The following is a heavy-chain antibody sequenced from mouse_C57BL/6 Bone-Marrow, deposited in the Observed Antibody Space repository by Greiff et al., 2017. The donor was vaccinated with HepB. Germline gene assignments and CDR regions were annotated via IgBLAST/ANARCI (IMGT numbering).Heavy chain of an antibody. CDR3: TSDITTVVANFDY. V-gene: IGHV6-3*01. CDR1: GFTFSNYW. Sequence: DVKLVESGGGLVQPGGSMKLSCVASGFTFSNYWMNWVRQSPEKGLEWVAQIRLKSDNYATHYAESVKGRFTISRDDSKSSVYLQMNNLRAEDTGIYYCTSDITTVVANFDYWGQGTTLTVSS. CDR2: IRLKSDNYAT. D-gene: IGHD1-1*01. J-gene: IGHJ2*01.